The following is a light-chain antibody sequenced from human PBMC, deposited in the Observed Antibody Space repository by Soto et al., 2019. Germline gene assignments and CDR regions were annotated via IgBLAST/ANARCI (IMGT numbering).Light chain of an antibody. CDR3: EVYNKWPT. V-gene: IGKV3-15*01. J-gene: IGKJ1*01. CDR1: QSISDT. Sequence: EILLSPSPATRPKILECRATRSCRASQSISDTLAWYQQKPCQAPRGITHDASTRATGFPARISRSGSGTEFTLHIRSLESGDFGVYQCEVYNKWPTFGQSAKVDI. CDR2: DAS.